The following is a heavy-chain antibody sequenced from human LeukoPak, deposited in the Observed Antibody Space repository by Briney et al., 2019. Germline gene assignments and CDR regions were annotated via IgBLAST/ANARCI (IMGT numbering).Heavy chain of an antibody. CDR1: GGSISSSSYY. CDR3: ATKRSGWYNYYYMDV. CDR2: IYYRGST. D-gene: IGHD6-19*01. V-gene: IGHV4-39*01. J-gene: IGHJ6*03. Sequence: PSETLSLTCTVSGGSISSSSYYWGWIRQPPGKGLEWIGSIYYRGSTDYNPSLKGRVTMYVDTSKNQFSLKLNSVTAADTAVYYCATKRSGWYNYYYMDVWGKGTTVTVSS.